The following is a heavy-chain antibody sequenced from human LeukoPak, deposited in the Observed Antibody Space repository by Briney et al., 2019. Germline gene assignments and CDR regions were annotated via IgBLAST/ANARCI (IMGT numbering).Heavy chain of an antibody. D-gene: IGHD4-23*01. Sequence: ASVKVSCKASGYTFTGYYMHWVRQAPGQGLEWMGWINPNSGGTNYAQKFQGRVTMTRDTSISTAYMGLSRLRSDDTAVYYCASYRATVVTDDAFDIWGQETMVTVSS. CDR3: ASYRATVVTDDAFDI. CDR2: INPNSGGT. CDR1: GYTFTGYY. J-gene: IGHJ3*02. V-gene: IGHV1-2*02.